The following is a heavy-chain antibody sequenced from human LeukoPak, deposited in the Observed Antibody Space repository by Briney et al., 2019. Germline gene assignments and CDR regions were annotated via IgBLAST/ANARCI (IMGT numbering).Heavy chain of an antibody. J-gene: IGHJ6*02. Sequence: GGSLRLSCAASGFTFSSYGMHWVRQAPGKGLEWVAFIRYDGSNKYYADSVKGRFTISRDNSKNTLYLQMNSPRAEDTAVYYCAKEGGYEYYYYYYGMDVWGQGTTVTVSS. CDR1: GFTFSSYG. V-gene: IGHV3-30*02. D-gene: IGHD5-12*01. CDR2: IRYDGSNK. CDR3: AKEGGYEYYYYYYGMDV.